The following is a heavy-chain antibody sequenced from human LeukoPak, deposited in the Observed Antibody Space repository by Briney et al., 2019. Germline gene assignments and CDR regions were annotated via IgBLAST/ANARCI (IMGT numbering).Heavy chain of an antibody. CDR2: INSADNVE. D-gene: IGHD2-8*01. CDR1: GFSLRSSE. J-gene: IGHJ5*02. Sequence: GGSLRLSCAASGFSLRSSEMNWVRQAPGKGPEGVAHINSADNVEYYTDSVRGRFTMSRDNAKDLLYLQMNSLRDEDTAVYYCARDTVNGPFVISLDLWGQGVLATVSS. CDR3: ARDTVNGPFVISLDL. V-gene: IGHV3-48*03.